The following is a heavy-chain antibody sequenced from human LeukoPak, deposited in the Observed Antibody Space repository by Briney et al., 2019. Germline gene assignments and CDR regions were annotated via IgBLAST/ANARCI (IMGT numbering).Heavy chain of an antibody. D-gene: IGHD3-10*01. CDR2: MNSDGGKI. CDR3: ARGGHRQKEF. CDR1: GFTFSDFY. Sequence: GGSLRLSCAASGFTFSDFYMNWIRQAPGKGPEWLSYMNSDGGKIYYADSVKGRFTISRDNAKNSLYLQMSNLRAEDTAVYYCARGGHRQKEFWGQGTLVTVSS. J-gene: IGHJ4*02. V-gene: IGHV3-11*04.